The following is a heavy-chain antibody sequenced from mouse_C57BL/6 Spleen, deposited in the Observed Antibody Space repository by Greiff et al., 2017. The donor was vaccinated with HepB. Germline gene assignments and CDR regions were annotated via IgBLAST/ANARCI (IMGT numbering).Heavy chain of an antibody. CDR3: ARITTEVDSDY. Sequence: QVQLQQSGAELVRPGTSVKVSCKASGYAFTNYLIEWVKQRPGQGLEWIGVINPGSGGTNYNEKFKGKATLTADKSSSTAYMQLSSLTSEDSAVYFCARITTEVDSDYWGQGTTLTVSS. CDR2: INPGSGGT. CDR1: GYAFTNYL. V-gene: IGHV1-54*01. D-gene: IGHD1-1*01. J-gene: IGHJ2*01.